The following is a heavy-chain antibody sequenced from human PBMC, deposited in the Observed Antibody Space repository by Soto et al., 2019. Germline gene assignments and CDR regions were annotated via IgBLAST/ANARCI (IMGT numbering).Heavy chain of an antibody. CDR3: ARSHYRRLGP. J-gene: IGHJ5*02. Sequence: SGTLSLTCPVSGSSISSSSYYWGWFRQPPGQGLEWIGSIYYSGGTYYNPSLKSRVTISVDTSKNQFSLKLSSVTAADTAVYYCARSHYRRLGPWGQGTLVTVSS. CDR1: GSSISSSSYY. V-gene: IGHV4-39*01. CDR2: IYYSGGT. D-gene: IGHD3-16*01.